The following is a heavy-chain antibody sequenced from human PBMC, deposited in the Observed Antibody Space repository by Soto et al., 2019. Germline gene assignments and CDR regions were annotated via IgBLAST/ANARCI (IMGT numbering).Heavy chain of an antibody. J-gene: IGHJ4*02. D-gene: IGHD6-19*01. Sequence: QLQLQESGPGLVKPSETLSLTCTVSGGSISSSSYYWGWIRQPPGKGLEWIGRIYYSGSTYYNPSLKSRVTISVVTSKNQFSLKLSSVTAADSAVYYCARLKYSSCWSIYYWRQGTLVTVCS. V-gene: IGHV4-39*01. CDR2: IYYSGST. CDR3: ARLKYSSCWSIYY. CDR1: GGSISSSSYY.